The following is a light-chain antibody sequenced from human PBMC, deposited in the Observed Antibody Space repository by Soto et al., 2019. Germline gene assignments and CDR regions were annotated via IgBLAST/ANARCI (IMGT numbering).Light chain of an antibody. CDR2: DVS. CDR3: CSYAGSPRYV. J-gene: IGLJ1*01. V-gene: IGLV2-11*01. Sequence: QSVLTQPRSVSGSRGQSVTISCTGTSSDVGGYNYVSWYQQHPGKAPKVMIYDVSERPSGVPDRFSGSKSGNTASLTISGLQAEDEADYYCCSYAGSPRYVLGTGTKVTVL. CDR1: SSDVGGYNY.